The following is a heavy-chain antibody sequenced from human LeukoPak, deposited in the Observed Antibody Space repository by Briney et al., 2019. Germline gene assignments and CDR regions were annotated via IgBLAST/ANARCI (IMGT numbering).Heavy chain of an antibody. CDR2: ISRSGEST. Sequence: PGGSLRLSCAASGFTFSGLAMSWIRQAPGKGLEWVSSISRSGESTFYADSVRGRFTIPRDNSKNTVSLQMESLRAEDTALYYCAKDYAVGSIDYWGQGTLVTVSS. J-gene: IGHJ4*02. V-gene: IGHV3-23*01. CDR1: GFTFSGLA. CDR3: AKDYAVGSIDY. D-gene: IGHD3-16*01.